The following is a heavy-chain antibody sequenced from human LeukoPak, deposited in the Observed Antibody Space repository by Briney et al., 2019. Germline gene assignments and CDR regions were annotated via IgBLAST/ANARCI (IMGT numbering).Heavy chain of an antibody. CDR2: ISFDGSNK. CDR1: GFTFSSSA. J-gene: IGHJ4*02. Sequence: GGSLRLSCTASGFTFSSSAMHWVRQAPGKGLEWVAVISFDGSNKYYADSVKGRFTISRDNSTNTLYLQMNNLRAEDTAIYYCARVGSRYCSGANCYDGFWGQGTLVSVSS. V-gene: IGHV3-30-3*01. CDR3: ARVGSRYCSGANCYDGF. D-gene: IGHD2-15*01.